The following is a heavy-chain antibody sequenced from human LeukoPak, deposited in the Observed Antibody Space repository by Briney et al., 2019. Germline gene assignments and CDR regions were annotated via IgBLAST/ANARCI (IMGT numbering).Heavy chain of an antibody. CDR2: INPNSGGT. V-gene: IGHV1-2*02. CDR3: ARDDRYSGYDYDY. D-gene: IGHD5-12*01. CDR1: GYTFTGYF. J-gene: IGHJ4*02. Sequence: ASVKVSCKASGYTFTGYFMHWVRQAPGQGLEWMGWINPNSGGTNYAQKFQGRVTMTRDTSISTAYMELRSLRSDDTAVYYCARDDRYSGYDYDYWGQGTLVTVSS.